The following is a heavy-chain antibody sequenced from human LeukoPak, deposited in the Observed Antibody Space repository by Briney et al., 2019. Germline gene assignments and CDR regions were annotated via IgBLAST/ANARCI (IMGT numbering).Heavy chain of an antibody. CDR1: GGSFSGYC. Sequence: PSETLSLTCAVYGGSFSGYCWSWIRQPAGKGLEWIGRIYTSGSTNYNPSLKSRVTISVDTSKNQFSLKLSSVTAADTAVYYCARDYYGSGSYDYYYYMDVWGKGTTVTISS. V-gene: IGHV4-4*07. J-gene: IGHJ6*03. D-gene: IGHD3-10*01. CDR3: ARDYYGSGSYDYYYYMDV. CDR2: IYTSGST.